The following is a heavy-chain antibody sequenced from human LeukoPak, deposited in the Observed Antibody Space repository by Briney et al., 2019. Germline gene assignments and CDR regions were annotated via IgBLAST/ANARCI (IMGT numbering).Heavy chain of an antibody. Sequence: GSLRLSCAASGFTFSSYSMNWVRQAPGKGLEWVSSISSSSSYIYYADSVKGRFTISRDNAKNSLYLQMNSLRAEDTAVYYCARAEDDYGDYAYDYWGQGTLVTVSS. D-gene: IGHD4-17*01. CDR2: ISSSSSYI. V-gene: IGHV3-21*01. J-gene: IGHJ4*02. CDR3: ARAEDDYGDYAYDY. CDR1: GFTFSSYS.